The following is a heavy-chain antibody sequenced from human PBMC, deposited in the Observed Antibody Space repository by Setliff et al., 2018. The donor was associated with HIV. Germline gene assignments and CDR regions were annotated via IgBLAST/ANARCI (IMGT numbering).Heavy chain of an antibody. CDR2: INPNSGGT. CDR3: AREIGDYYDSSGYYPPTDYYYGMDV. CDR1: GYTFTGYY. J-gene: IGHJ6*02. D-gene: IGHD3-22*01. V-gene: IGHV1-2*02. Sequence: GASVKVSCKASGYTFTGYYMHWVRQAPGQGLEWMGWINPNSGGTNYAQKLQGRVTMTTDTSTSTAYMELRSLRSDDTAVYYCAREIGDYYDSSGYYPPTDYYYGMDVWGQGTTVTVSS.